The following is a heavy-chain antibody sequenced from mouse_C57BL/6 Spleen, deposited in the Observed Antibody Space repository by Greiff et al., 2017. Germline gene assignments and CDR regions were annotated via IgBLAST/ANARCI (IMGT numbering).Heavy chain of an antibody. CDR3: ARDGSSYGYFDY. CDR2: IYPGDGDT. J-gene: IGHJ2*01. D-gene: IGHD1-1*01. CDR1: GFAFSSYW. Sequence: VQLQQSGAELVKPGASVKISCTASGFAFSSYWMNWVKQRPGKGLEWIGQIYPGDGDTNYNGKFKGKATLTADKSSSTAYMQLSSLTSEDSAVYFCARDGSSYGYFDYGGKGTTLTVSS. V-gene: IGHV1-80*01.